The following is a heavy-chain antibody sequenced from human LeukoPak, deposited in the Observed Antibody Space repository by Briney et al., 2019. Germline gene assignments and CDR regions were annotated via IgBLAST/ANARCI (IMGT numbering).Heavy chain of an antibody. Sequence: KTSETLSLTCTVSGVSISSYYWSWIRQPPGKGLEWIGYIYYSGSTNYNPSLKSRVTISVDTSKNQFSLKLSSVTAADTAVYYCARQLDSSGFNFDYWGQGTLVTVSS. CDR3: ARQLDSSGFNFDY. D-gene: IGHD3-22*01. CDR1: GVSISSYY. J-gene: IGHJ4*02. V-gene: IGHV4-59*08. CDR2: IYYSGST.